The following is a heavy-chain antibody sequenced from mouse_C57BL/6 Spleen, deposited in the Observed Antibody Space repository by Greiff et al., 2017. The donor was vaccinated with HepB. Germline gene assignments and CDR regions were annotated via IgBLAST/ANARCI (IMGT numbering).Heavy chain of an antibody. D-gene: IGHD2-3*01. Sequence: QVQLQQPGAELVKPGASVKLSCTASGYTFTSYWMQWVKQRPGTGLEWIGELDPSASYTNYKQKFKGKATLTVDTSSSPAYMPLSSLTSEDAAVYYWARSYEDEAYWGQGTLVTVSA. V-gene: IGHV1-50*01. J-gene: IGHJ3*01. CDR2: LDPSASYT. CDR3: ARSYEDEAY. CDR1: GYTFTSYW.